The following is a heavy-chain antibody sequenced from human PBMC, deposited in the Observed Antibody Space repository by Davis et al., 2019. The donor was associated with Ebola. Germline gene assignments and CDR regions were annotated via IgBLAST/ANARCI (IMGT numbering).Heavy chain of an antibody. CDR3: ARDRGHFGMDV. J-gene: IGHJ6*02. V-gene: IGHV1-3*01. D-gene: IGHD3-10*01. Sequence: KFQGRVTITRDTSASTAYMELSSLRSEDTAVYYCARDRGHFGMDVWGQGTTVTVSS.